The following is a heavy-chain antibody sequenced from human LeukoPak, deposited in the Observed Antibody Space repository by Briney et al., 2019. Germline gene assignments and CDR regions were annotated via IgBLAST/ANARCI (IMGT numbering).Heavy chain of an antibody. CDR2: MNPNSGNT. CDR1: GYTFTSYD. V-gene: IGHV1-8*03. CDR3: ARAKKQLERRKPPGYYYYMDV. J-gene: IGHJ6*03. D-gene: IGHD1-1*01. Sequence: ASVKVSCKASGYTFTSYDINWVRQATGQGLEWMGWMNPNSGNTGYAQKFQGRVTITRNTSISTAYMELSGLRSEDTAVYYCARAKKQLERRKPPGYYYYMDVWGKGTTVTVSS.